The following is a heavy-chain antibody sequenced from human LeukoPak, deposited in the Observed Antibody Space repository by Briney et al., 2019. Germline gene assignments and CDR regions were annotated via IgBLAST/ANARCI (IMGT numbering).Heavy chain of an antibody. CDR2: ISSSYI. Sequence: GGSLRLSCAASGFTFSSYSMNWVRQAPGKGLEWVSSISSSYIYYADSVRGRFTISRDNAKNSLYLQMNSLRAEDTAVYYCARGLTGTTADYWGQGTLVTVSS. J-gene: IGHJ4*02. D-gene: IGHD1-7*01. V-gene: IGHV3-21*01. CDR1: GFTFSSYS. CDR3: ARGLTGTTADY.